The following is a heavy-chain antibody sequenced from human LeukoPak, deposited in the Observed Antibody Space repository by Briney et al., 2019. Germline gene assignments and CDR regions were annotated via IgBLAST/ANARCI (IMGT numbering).Heavy chain of an antibody. J-gene: IGHJ4*02. CDR2: IYPGDSDT. Sequence: GESLKISCKGSGYSFTSYWIGWVRQMPGKGLEWMGIIYPGDSDTRYSPSFQGQVTISADKSISTAYLQWSSLKASDTAMYYCATLVVPAAKALYYFDYWGQETLVTVSS. V-gene: IGHV5-51*01. CDR1: GYSFTSYW. CDR3: ATLVVPAAKALYYFDY. D-gene: IGHD2-2*01.